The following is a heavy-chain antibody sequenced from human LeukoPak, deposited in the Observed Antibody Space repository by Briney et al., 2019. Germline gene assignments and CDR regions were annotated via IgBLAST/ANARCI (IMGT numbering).Heavy chain of an antibody. CDR3: ASVEGFYYGSGSNAFEI. D-gene: IGHD3-10*01. Sequence: GASVKVSCKASGYDFTSVGINWVRQAPGQGLEWMGWISAYNGNTKYAQMLQGRVTMTTDTSTSTAYMELMSLRSDDTAVYYCASVEGFYYGSGSNAFEIWGQGTMVTVSS. V-gene: IGHV1-18*01. CDR2: ISAYNGNT. J-gene: IGHJ3*02. CDR1: GYDFTSVG.